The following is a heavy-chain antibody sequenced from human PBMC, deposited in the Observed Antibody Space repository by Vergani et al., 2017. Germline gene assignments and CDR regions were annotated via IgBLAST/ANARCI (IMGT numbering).Heavy chain of an antibody. CDR3: ERDRVDIVATTTYYYYYYGMDV. J-gene: IGHJ6*02. D-gene: IGHD5-12*01. CDR1: GFTVSSNY. V-gene: IGHV3-53*04. Sequence: EVQLVESGGGLVQPGGSLRLSCAASGFTVSSNYMSWVRQAPGKGLEWVSVIYSGGSTYYADSVKGRFTISRHNSQNTLYLQMNSLRAEDTAVSYCERDRVDIVATTTYYYYYYGMDVWGQGTTVTVSS. CDR2: IYSGGST.